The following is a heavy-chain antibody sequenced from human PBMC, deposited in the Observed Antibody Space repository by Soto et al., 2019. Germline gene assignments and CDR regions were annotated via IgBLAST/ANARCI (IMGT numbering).Heavy chain of an antibody. D-gene: IGHD6-6*01. CDR1: GGSISSYY. Sequence: SETLSLTCTVSGGSISSYYWSWIRQPPGKGLEWIGYIYYSGSTNYNPSLKSRVTISVDTSKNQFSLKLSSVTAADTAVYYCARGRYSSSPAYYYGMDVWGQGTTVTVSS. J-gene: IGHJ6*02. V-gene: IGHV4-59*01. CDR3: ARGRYSSSPAYYYGMDV. CDR2: IYYSGST.